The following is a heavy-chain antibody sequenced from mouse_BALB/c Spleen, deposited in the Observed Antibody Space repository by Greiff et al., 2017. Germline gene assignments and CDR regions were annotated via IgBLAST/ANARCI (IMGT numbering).Heavy chain of an antibody. D-gene: IGHD1-1*01. CDR2: INSNGGST. J-gene: IGHJ3*01. Sequence: DVQLVESGGGLVQPGGSLKLSCAASGFTFSSYGMSWVRQTPDKRLELVATINSNGGSTYYPDSVKGRFTISRDNAKNTLYLQMSSLKSEDTAMYYCARDSGRGFAYWGQGTLVTVSA. CDR1: GFTFSSYG. V-gene: IGHV5-6-3*01. CDR3: ARDSGRGFAY.